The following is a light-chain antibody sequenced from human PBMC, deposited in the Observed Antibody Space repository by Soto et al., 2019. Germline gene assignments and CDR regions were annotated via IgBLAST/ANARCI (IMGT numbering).Light chain of an antibody. V-gene: IGKV4-1*01. CDR1: QSVLYSSNNNNY. Sequence: DIVMSQSPDSLAVSLGERATINCKSSQSVLYSSNNNNYLAWYQQKPGQPPKLLIYWASTRESGVPDRFSGSGSGTDFTLTISSLQAEDVAVYYCQQYYSTPPLFGQGTKVDIK. CDR2: WAS. J-gene: IGKJ1*01. CDR3: QQYYSTPPL.